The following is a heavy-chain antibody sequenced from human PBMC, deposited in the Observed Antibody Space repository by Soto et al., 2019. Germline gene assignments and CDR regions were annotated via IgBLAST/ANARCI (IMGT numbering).Heavy chain of an antibody. CDR2: IYHSGST. J-gene: IGHJ3*02. V-gene: IGHV4-30-2*01. CDR3: ATYLIVGGVITALDI. D-gene: IGHD3-16*02. CDR1: GGSITSGGYS. Sequence: PSETLSLTCAVSGGSITSGGYSWSWIRQPPGKGLEWIGYIYHSGSTYYNPSLKRRVTISVDTSKNQFSLELSSVTAADTAVYDSATYLIVGGVITALDIWGQGTMVTVSS.